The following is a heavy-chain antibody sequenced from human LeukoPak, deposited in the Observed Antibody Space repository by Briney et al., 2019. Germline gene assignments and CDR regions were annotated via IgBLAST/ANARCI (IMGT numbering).Heavy chain of an antibody. CDR1: GYSISSGYY. CDR3: ARDGYREY. J-gene: IGHJ4*02. V-gene: IGHV4-38-2*02. D-gene: IGHD5-18*01. CDR2: IYHSGST. Sequence: KPSETLSLTCAVSGYSISSGYYWVWIRQPPGKGLEWIGRIYHSGSTYYNPSLKSRVPISVDTSKNQFSLKRSSVTAADTAVYYCARDGYREYWGQGTLVNVSS.